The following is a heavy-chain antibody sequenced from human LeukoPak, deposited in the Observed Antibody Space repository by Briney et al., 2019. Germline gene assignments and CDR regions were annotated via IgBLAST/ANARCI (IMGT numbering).Heavy chain of an antibody. D-gene: IGHD2-8*01. J-gene: IGHJ4*02. Sequence: GGSLRLSCAASGFTFSSYAMSWVRQAPGKGLEWVSAISGSGGSTYYADSVKGRFTISRDNSKSTLYLQMNSLRAEDTAVYYCAKDLRLYSYFDYWGQGTLVTVSS. CDR3: AKDLRLYSYFDY. CDR2: ISGSGGST. CDR1: GFTFSSYA. V-gene: IGHV3-23*01.